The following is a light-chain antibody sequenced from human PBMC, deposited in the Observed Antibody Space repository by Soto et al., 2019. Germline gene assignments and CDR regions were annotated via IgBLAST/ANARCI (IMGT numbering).Light chain of an antibody. CDR3: NSYGGSNILYV. CDR1: SSDVGGYNY. CDR2: EVS. Sequence: QSALTQPASVSGSPGQSITISCTGTSSDVGGYNYVSWYQLHPGKAPKLIIYEVSNRPSGVSNRFSGSKSGNTASLTISGLQAEDEADYYCNSYGGSNILYVFGTGTKVTVL. V-gene: IGLV2-14*01. J-gene: IGLJ1*01.